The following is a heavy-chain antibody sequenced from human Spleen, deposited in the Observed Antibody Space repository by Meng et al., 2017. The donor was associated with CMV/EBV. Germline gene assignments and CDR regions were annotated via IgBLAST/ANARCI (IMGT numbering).Heavy chain of an antibody. CDR1: GYEFAIFG. CDR2: MSSHNGNT. CDR3: AREVHYYDSHGIDY. V-gene: IGHV1-18*01. D-gene: IGHD3-22*01. J-gene: IGHJ4*02. Sequence: ASGYEFAIFGISWVRLVPGQGLGWVGWMSSHNGNTNYGEKFQGRVTMTMHTSTNAAHMDLRDLRSDDTAVYFCAREVHYYDSHGIDYWGQGTLVTVSS.